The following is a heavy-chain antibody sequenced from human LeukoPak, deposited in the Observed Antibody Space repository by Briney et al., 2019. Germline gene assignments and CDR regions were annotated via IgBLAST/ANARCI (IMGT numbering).Heavy chain of an antibody. CDR1: EFTFSNYA. CDR2: ISSGGGSI. V-gene: IGHV3-23*01. D-gene: IGHD6-6*01. Sequence: GGSLRLSCAASEFTFSNYAMNWVRQAPGKRPEWVSGISSGGGSIYYADSVKGRFTISRDNSKNTLYLQMNSLRAEDTAVYYCASSPLAARPKLDYWGQGTLVTATS. CDR3: ASSPLAARPKLDY. J-gene: IGHJ4*02.